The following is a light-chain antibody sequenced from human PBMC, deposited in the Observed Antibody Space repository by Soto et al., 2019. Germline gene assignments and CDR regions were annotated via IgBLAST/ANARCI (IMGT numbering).Light chain of an antibody. J-gene: IGKJ1*01. CDR1: QSISSN. V-gene: IGKV3-15*01. CDR2: GAS. CDR3: QQYNDWPRT. Sequence: EVVMTQSPATLSVSPGERATLSCRASQSISSNLARYQQRPGQAPRLLMYGASTRASGIQARFSGSGSETEFTLTISSLQSEDFAVYYCQQYNDWPRTFGQGTKVDIK.